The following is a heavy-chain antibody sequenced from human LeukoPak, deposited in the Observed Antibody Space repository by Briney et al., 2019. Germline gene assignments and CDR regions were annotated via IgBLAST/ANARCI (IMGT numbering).Heavy chain of an antibody. J-gene: IGHJ5*02. CDR2: ISGSGGGT. V-gene: IGHV3-23*01. Sequence: GGSLRLSCAASGFTFSSYAMSWVRQAPGKGLEWVSAISGSGGGTSYADSVKGRFTISRDNSKNTLSLQMNSLRAEDTAVYYCAKDAYTSSWYGFDPWGQGTLVTVSS. CDR3: AKDAYTSSWYGFDP. CDR1: GFTFSSYA. D-gene: IGHD6-13*01.